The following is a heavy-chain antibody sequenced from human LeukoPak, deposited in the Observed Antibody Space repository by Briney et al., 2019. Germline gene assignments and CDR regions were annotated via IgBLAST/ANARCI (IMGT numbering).Heavy chain of an antibody. V-gene: IGHV3-23*01. CDR3: AKGGYCSTTSCYITPIDY. J-gene: IGHJ4*02. CDR1: GFTFSSYA. CDR2: ISGSGAGT. Sequence: GGSLRLSCAASGFTFSSYAMSWVRQAPGKGLEWVSAISGSGAGTYYADSVKGRFTISRDNSKNTLYLQMISLRVEDTAFYYCAKGGYCSTTSCYITPIDYWGQGTLVTVSS. D-gene: IGHD2-2*02.